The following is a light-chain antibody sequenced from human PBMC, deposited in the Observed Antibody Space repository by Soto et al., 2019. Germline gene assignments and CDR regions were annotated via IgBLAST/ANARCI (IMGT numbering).Light chain of an antibody. J-gene: IGLJ2*01. CDR2: EVT. CDR1: GSDVGGYDY. V-gene: IGLV2-14*01. Sequence: QSALTQPASVSGSPGQSITISCTGGGSDVGGYDYVSWYQHHPGKAPKLLIYEVTNRPSGVSNRFSGSKSGSTASLTISGLQTEDEADYFCSSYSSTTTLVLFGGGTKLTVL. CDR3: SSYSSTTTLVL.